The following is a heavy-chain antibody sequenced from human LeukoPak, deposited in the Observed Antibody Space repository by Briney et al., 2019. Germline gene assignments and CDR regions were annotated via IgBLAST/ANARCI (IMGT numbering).Heavy chain of an antibody. J-gene: IGHJ3*02. CDR1: GYTFTSYG. Sequence: ASVKVSCMASGYTFTSYGIRWVRQAPGQGLEWMGWISAYNGNTNYAQKLQGRVTMTTDTSTSTAYMELRSLRSDDTAVYYCARVRGGDDAFVIWGQGTMVTVSS. D-gene: IGHD3-10*01. V-gene: IGHV1-18*01. CDR2: ISAYNGNT. CDR3: ARVRGGDDAFVI.